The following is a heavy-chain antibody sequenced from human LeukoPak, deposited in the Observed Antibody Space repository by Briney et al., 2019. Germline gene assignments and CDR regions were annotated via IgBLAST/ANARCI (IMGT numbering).Heavy chain of an antibody. J-gene: IGHJ4*02. CDR1: GFTFRNCG. CDR2: ISGSDDGT. D-gene: IGHD3-10*01. CDR3: AKRGPIYSSTPGNYFDY. Sequence: PGGSLRLSCVASGFTFRNCGMTWVRQAPGKGLEWVSTISGSDDGTYYADSVRGRFTISRDNSKNTLYLQMKALRDEDTATYYCAKRGPIYSSTPGNYFDYWGQGTLVTASS. V-gene: IGHV3-23*01.